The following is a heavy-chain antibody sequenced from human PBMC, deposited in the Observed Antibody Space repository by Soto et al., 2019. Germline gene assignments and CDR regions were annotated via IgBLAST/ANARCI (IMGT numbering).Heavy chain of an antibody. CDR1: GLSLSTSGMC. J-gene: IGHJ6*02. D-gene: IGHD1-26*01. Sequence: SGPTLVNPTQTRTLTCTFSGLSLSTSGMCVSWIRQPPGKALEWLARIDWDDDKYYSTSLKTRLTISKDTSKNQVVLTMTNMDPVDTATYYCARIRRVGATTFDYYGMDVWGQGTTVTVSS. CDR3: ARIRRVGATTFDYYGMDV. V-gene: IGHV2-70*11. CDR2: IDWDDDK.